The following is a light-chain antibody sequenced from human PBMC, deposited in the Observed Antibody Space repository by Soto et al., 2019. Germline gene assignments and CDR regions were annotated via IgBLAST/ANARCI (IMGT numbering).Light chain of an antibody. Sequence: QYALTQPASVSGSPGQSITISCTGTSSDVGLSDYVSWYQQHPGKAPQLMIYAVSNRPSGVSNRFSASKSGNTASLFISGLQAEDEADYYCSSYTSDSSYVFGSGTKVTVL. CDR1: SSDVGLSDY. J-gene: IGLJ1*01. CDR2: AVS. V-gene: IGLV2-14*01. CDR3: SSYTSDSSYV.